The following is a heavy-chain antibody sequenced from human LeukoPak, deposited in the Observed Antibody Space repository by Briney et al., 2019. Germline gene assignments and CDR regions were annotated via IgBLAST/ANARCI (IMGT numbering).Heavy chain of an antibody. CDR3: ARERETGTVLGWFDP. Sequence: GASVKVSCKASGYTFTGYYMHWVRQAPGQGLEWMGRINPNSGGTNYAQKFQGRVTMTRDTSISTAYMELSRLRSDDTAVYYCARERETGTVLGWFDPWRQGTLVTVSS. V-gene: IGHV1-2*06. J-gene: IGHJ5*02. CDR1: GYTFTGYY. D-gene: IGHD1-1*01. CDR2: INPNSGGT.